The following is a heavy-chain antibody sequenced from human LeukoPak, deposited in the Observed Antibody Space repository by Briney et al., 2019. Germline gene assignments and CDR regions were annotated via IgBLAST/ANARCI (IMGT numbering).Heavy chain of an antibody. CDR3: AKEGGTMIVVEDYFDY. CDR1: GFVYSTSW. V-gene: IGHV3-30*18. J-gene: IGHJ4*02. Sequence: GGSLRLSCAASGFVYSTSWMSWVRQAPGKGLEWVAVISYDGSNKYYADSVKGRFTISRDSSKNTLYLQMNSLRAEDTAVYYCAKEGGTMIVVEDYFDYWGQGTLVTVSS. D-gene: IGHD3-22*01. CDR2: ISYDGSNK.